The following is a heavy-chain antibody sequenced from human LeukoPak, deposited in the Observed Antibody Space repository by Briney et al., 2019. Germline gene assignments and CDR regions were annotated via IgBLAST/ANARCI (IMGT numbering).Heavy chain of an antibody. CDR2: ITPFNGNT. CDR1: GYTFTYRY. J-gene: IGHJ4*02. Sequence: SVKVSXKASGYTFTYRYLHWVRQAPGQALEWMGWITPFNGNTNYAQKFQDRVTITRDRSMSTAYMELSSLRSEDTAMYSCASQGPEGFDYWGQGTLVTVSS. CDR3: ASQGPEGFDY. V-gene: IGHV1-45*02.